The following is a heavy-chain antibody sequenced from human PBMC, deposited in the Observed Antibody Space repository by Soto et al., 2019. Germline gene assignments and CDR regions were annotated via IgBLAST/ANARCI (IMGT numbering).Heavy chain of an antibody. Sequence: ASVXXSCKASGYTFTXXYXXXVRQAPGQGLEWMGIINPSGGSTSYAQKFQGRVTMTRDTSTSTVYMELSSLRSEDTAVYYCASRGVKGDIVVVPAASDAFDIWGQGTMVTVSS. CDR1: GYTFTXXY. D-gene: IGHD2-2*01. J-gene: IGHJ3*02. CDR2: INPSGGST. V-gene: IGHV1-46*03. CDR3: ASRGVKGDIVVVPAASDAFDI.